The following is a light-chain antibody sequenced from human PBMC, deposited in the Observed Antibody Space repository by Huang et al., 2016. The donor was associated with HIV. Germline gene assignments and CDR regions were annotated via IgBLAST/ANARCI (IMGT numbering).Light chain of an antibody. CDR3: QQSYSTPLT. V-gene: IGKV1-39*01. J-gene: IGKJ4*01. CDR2: SVS. CDR1: QSISSY. Sequence: QMTQSPSSLSASVGDRVTIICRASQSISSYLNWYQQKLGEAPKLLIYSVSRLQSGVPSRFSGNGSETEFTLTISTLHAEDFASYYCQQSYSTPLTFGGGTKVEI.